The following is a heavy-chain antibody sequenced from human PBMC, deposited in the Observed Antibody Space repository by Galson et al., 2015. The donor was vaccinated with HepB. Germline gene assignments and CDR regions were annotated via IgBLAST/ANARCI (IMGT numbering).Heavy chain of an antibody. Sequence: CAISGDSVSSNSAAWNWIRQSPSRGLEWLGRTYYRSNWYSDYAVSVESRITINADTSKNQSSLQLDSVTPDDTAVYYCTRVDHYVLGSWGQGTLVTVSS. J-gene: IGHJ4*02. V-gene: IGHV6-1*01. CDR1: GDSVSSNSAA. CDR2: TYYRSNWYS. CDR3: TRVDHYVLGS. D-gene: IGHD3-10*01.